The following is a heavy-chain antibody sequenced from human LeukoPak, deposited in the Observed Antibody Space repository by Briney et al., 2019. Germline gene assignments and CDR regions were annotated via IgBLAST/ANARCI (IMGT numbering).Heavy chain of an antibody. J-gene: IGHJ3*02. V-gene: IGHV3-48*01. Sequence: GGSLRLSCEASGFTFSNYSMNWVRQAPGKGLEWVSYIRSSSSTIYYADSVKGRFTISRDNAKNSLYLQMNSLRAEDTAVYYCARAKRNGFDIWGQGTMVTVSS. CDR2: IRSSSSTI. CDR1: GFTFSNYS. CDR3: ARAKRNGFDI.